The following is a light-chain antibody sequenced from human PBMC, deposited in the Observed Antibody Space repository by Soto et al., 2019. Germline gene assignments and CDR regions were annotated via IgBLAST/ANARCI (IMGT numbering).Light chain of an antibody. CDR2: EVS. CDR3: CSYGGSSNYV. V-gene: IGLV2-8*01. J-gene: IGLJ1*01. Sequence: QPALTQPPSASGSPGQSVTISCTGTSSDVGEYNVSWYQQHPGKAPKIMIYEVSRRPSGVPDRFSGSKAGNTASLTVSGLQAEDEADYYCCSYGGSSNYVFGTGTKVTVL. CDR1: SSDVGEYN.